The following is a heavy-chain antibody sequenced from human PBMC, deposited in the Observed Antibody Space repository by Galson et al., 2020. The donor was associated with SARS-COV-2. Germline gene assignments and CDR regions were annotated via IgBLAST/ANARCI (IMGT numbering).Heavy chain of an antibody. CDR3: ARYARIGYQFDF. Sequence: SETLSLTCTVSGDSINRYYWSWIRQPPGKELEWIGYIYYSGSTTYNPALKSRVTMSVDTSKNQFSLNLTSVTAADTALYYCARYARIGYQFDFWGQGILVAVSS. V-gene: IGHV4-59*01. CDR2: IYYSGST. D-gene: IGHD3-22*01. J-gene: IGHJ4*02. CDR1: GDSINRYY.